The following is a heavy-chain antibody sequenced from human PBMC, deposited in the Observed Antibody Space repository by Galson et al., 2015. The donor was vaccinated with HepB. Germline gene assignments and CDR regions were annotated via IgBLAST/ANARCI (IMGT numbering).Heavy chain of an antibody. CDR1: GFTFDIYA. Sequence: LRLSCAAAGFTFDIYAMSWVRQAPGKGLEWVSVITGDGGLTYYADSVRGRFTISRDNSKNTLYLEMSSLRAEDTAIYYCAKGGSVTASGFESWGQGTLVTVSS. CDR2: ITGDGGLT. J-gene: IGHJ4*02. D-gene: IGHD2-21*02. CDR3: AKGGSVTASGFES. V-gene: IGHV3-23*01.